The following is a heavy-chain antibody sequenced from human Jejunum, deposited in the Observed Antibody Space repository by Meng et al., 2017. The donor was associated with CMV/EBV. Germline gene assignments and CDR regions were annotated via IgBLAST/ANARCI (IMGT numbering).Heavy chain of an antibody. D-gene: IGHD3-22*01. CDR1: GDSISNYF. CDR3: ARGESRGYYYFDY. V-gene: IGHV4-4*07. Sequence: QVPLQESRPGLVEPSETLSLTCTVSGDSISNYFWSWIRQPAGKKLEWIGRISPSGNINYIPSLKGRVTMSLDTSNNQIFLNLTSVTAADTALYYCARGESRGYYYFDYWGQGILVTVSS. J-gene: IGHJ4*02. CDR2: ISPSGNI.